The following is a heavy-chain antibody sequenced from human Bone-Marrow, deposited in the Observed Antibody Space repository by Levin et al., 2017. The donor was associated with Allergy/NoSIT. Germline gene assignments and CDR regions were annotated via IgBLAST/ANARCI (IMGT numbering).Heavy chain of an antibody. J-gene: IGHJ6*02. CDR2: IIWNSGDS. CDR3: ARDIIAARPYYGMDV. CDR1: GFVFDDHA. V-gene: IGHV3-9*01. D-gene: IGHD6-6*01. Sequence: GGSLRLSCAASGFVFDDHAMHWVRQGPGKGLEWVAGIIWNSGDSGYADSVRGRFTISRDNAQNLLYLQMTTLSPDDTALYYCARDIIAARPYYGMDVWGRGTTVIVSS.